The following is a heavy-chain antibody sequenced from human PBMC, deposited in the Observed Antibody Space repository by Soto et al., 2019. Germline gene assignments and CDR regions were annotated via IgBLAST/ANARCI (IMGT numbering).Heavy chain of an antibody. D-gene: IGHD2-15*01. J-gene: IGHJ4*02. Sequence: QVQLVESGGGVVQPGGSLRLSCEPSGFPFSSFGIHWVRQAPAKGLECLAIIWNDGSNEYYVYSVKGRFTISRDNPKKTEYLQVSNLRAEDTAVYFCARDKTDSGGSSDSLGQGTLVTVSS. CDR1: GFPFSSFG. CDR3: ARDKTDSGGSSDS. CDR2: IWNDGSNE. V-gene: IGHV3-33*01.